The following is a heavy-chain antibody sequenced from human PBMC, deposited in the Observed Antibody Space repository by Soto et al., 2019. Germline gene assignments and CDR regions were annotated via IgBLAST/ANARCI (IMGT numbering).Heavy chain of an antibody. CDR2: INPNSGGT. CDR3: AREPAISGWGYYYYGMDV. D-gene: IGHD6-19*01. CDR1: GYTFTGYY. J-gene: IGHJ6*02. Sequence: ASVKVSCKASGYTFTGYYMHWVRQAPGQGLEWMGWINPNSGGTNYAPKFQGRVTMTRDTSISTAYMGLSRLRSDDTAVYYCAREPAISGWGYYYYGMDVWGQGTTVTVSS. V-gene: IGHV1-2*02.